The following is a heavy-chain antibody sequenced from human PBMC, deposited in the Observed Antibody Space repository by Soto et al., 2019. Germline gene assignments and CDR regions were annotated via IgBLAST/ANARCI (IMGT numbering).Heavy chain of an antibody. CDR1: GFTFSSYA. V-gene: IGHV3-30-3*01. D-gene: IGHD2-8*01. CDR3: VRDLIPSAHFNWFDP. J-gene: IGHJ5*02. Sequence: GGSLRVSCAASGFTFSSYAMHWVRQAPGKGLEWVAVISYDGSNKYYADSVKGRFTISRDNSENTLYLQLNSLRPEDTAVYHCVRDLIPSAHFNWFDPWGQGPLVTVA. CDR2: ISYDGSNK.